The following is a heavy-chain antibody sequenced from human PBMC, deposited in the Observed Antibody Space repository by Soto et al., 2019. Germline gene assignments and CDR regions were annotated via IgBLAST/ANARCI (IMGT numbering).Heavy chain of an antibody. CDR3: ARGRNRLRAVEY. V-gene: IGHV4-59*01. J-gene: IGHJ4*02. Sequence: KSSETLSLTCTVSVGSISSYYWSLIRQPPGKGLEWIGYIYYSGSTNYTPSLKIRVTISVDTSKNQFSLKLSSVTAADTAVYYCARGRNRLRAVEYWGQETMVTVSS. CDR2: IYYSGST. D-gene: IGHD4-17*01. CDR1: VGSISSYY.